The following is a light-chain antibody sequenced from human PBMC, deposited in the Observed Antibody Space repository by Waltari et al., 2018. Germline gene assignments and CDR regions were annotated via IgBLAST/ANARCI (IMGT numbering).Light chain of an antibody. J-gene: IGKJ3*01. CDR3: QQYNSYPFT. CDR2: KAS. Sequence: DIQITQSPSPLSASVGGRVTITCRASQSISSWLAWYQQKPGKAPNLLIYKASSLESGVPARFSGSGSGTEFTLTISSLQPDDFATYYCQQYNSYPFTFGPGTKVDIK. CDR1: QSISSW. V-gene: IGKV1-5*03.